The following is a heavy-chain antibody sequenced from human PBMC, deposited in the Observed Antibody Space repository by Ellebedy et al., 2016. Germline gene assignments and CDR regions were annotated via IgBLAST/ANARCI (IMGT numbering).Heavy chain of an antibody. CDR1: ELNFGNYF. V-gene: IGHV3-23*01. CDR2: INGGGYTT. CDR3: YYGHYSAS. J-gene: IGHJ4*02. Sequence: GESLKISXTASELNFGNYFMSWVRQAPGKGLEWVSTINGGGYTTSFADSVKGRFTISRDNSRDTLYLQMNSLRAEDTTVYYCYYGHYSASWGQGTLVTVSS. D-gene: IGHD4-17*01.